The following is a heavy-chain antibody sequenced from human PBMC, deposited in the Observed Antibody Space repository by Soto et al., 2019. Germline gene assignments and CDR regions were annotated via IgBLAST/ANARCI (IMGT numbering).Heavy chain of an antibody. CDR3: AMWAGSSSSWYGPFDY. D-gene: IGHD6-13*01. J-gene: IGHJ4*02. CDR1: GFTFSSHV. Sequence: GGSLRLSCAASGFTFSSHVMSWVRLAPGKGLEWVSAISGSGGSTHYADSVKGRFSISRDNSKNTLYLQMNSLRAEDTAVYYCAMWAGSSSSWYGPFDYWGQGTLVTVSS. CDR2: ISGSGGST. V-gene: IGHV3-23*01.